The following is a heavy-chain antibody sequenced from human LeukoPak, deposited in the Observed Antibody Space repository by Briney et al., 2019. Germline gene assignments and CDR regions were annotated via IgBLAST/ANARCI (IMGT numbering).Heavy chain of an antibody. CDR1: EFSFSSYS. Sequence: GGSLRLSCEASEFSFSSYSLNWVRQAPGKGLEWVASISSSSSFIYYADSVKGRFTVSRDNAKNSLSLQMNSLRAEDTAVYYCAREGTDWGQGTLVTVSS. J-gene: IGHJ4*02. V-gene: IGHV3-21*01. CDR3: AREGTD. CDR2: ISSSSSFI. D-gene: IGHD1-1*01.